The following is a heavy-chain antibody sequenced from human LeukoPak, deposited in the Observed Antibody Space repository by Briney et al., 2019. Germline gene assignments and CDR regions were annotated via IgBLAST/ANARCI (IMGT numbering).Heavy chain of an antibody. J-gene: IGHJ4*02. CDR3: ARQIWTTVTGYIDY. V-gene: IGHV4-38-2*01. CDR1: GYSISSGYY. D-gene: IGHD4-17*01. CDR2: IYHSGST. Sequence: SETLSLTCAVSGYSISSGYYWGWSRQPPGKGLEWIGSIYHSGSTYYNPSLKSRVTISVDTSKNQFSLKLSSVTATDTAVYYCARQIWTTVTGYIDYWGQGTLVSVSS.